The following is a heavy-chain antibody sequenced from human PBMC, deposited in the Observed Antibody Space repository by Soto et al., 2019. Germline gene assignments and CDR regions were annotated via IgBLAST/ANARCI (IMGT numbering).Heavy chain of an antibody. J-gene: IGHJ5*02. Sequence: SEILSLTCAVYGGSFSGYYWSWIRQPPGKGLEWIGEINHSGSTNYNPSLRSRVTISVDTSKNQFSLKLSSVTAADTAVYYCARALRYCSGGSCSNWFDPWGQGTLVTVSS. CDR3: ARALRYCSGGSCSNWFDP. V-gene: IGHV4-34*01. CDR2: INHSGST. CDR1: GGSFSGYY. D-gene: IGHD2-15*01.